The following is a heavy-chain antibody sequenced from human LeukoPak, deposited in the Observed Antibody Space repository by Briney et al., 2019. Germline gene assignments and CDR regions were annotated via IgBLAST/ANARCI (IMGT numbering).Heavy chain of an antibody. Sequence: GGSLRLSCTASGFTFSRYYMHWVRQAPGKGLVWVSRLNSDGGDTRFADSVKGRFAISRDNAQDTLYLQMNGLRVEDAAVYYWATTVTTGGGAFDIWGQGTMVTVSS. CDR2: LNSDGGDT. CDR1: GFTFSRYY. J-gene: IGHJ3*02. V-gene: IGHV3-74*01. D-gene: IGHD4-17*01. CDR3: ATTVTTGGGAFDI.